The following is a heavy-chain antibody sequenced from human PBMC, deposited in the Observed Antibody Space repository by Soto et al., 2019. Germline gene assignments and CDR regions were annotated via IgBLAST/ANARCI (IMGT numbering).Heavy chain of an antibody. CDR2: IDPSDSYT. Sequence: EVQLVQSGAEVKKPGESLMISCKGSGYSFTSYWISWVRQMRGKGLEWMGRIDPSDSYTNYSPSFQGHVTISADKSISTAYRQGSSLKASDTAMYYCARHVRWFGESTFDYWGQGTLVTVSS. J-gene: IGHJ4*02. CDR1: GYSFTSYW. D-gene: IGHD3-10*01. V-gene: IGHV5-10-1*01. CDR3: ARHVRWFGESTFDY.